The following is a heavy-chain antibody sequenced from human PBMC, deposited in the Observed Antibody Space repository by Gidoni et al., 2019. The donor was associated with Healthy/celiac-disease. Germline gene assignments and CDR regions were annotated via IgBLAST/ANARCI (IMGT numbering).Heavy chain of an antibody. CDR2: ISSSGSTI. J-gene: IGHJ4*02. CDR3: ARDSSGWYGGIDY. D-gene: IGHD6-19*01. Sequence: EVQLVESGGGLVQPGGSLRLSCAASGFTFSSYEMNWVRQAPGKGLEWVSYISSSGSTIYYADSVKGRFTISRDNAKNSLYLQMNSLRAEDTAVYYCARDSSGWYGGIDYWGQGTLVTVSS. CDR1: GFTFSSYE. V-gene: IGHV3-48*03.